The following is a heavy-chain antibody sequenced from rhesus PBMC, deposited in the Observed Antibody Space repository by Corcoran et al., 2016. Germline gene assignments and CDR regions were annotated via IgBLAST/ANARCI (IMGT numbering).Heavy chain of an antibody. CDR2: SDPMDTEP. J-gene: IGHJ4*01. V-gene: IGHV5-2*01. CDR1: GYSFTSYW. Sequence: EVQLVQSGAEVKSPGESLKISCKTSGYSFTSYWISWVRQMSGKGREGMGASDPMDTEPRYSPSYQGKGTTTADKSNSTTYLQWSSLKASDAATDDWAKESRSYYCDYWGQGVLVTVSS. CDR3: AKESRSYYCDY.